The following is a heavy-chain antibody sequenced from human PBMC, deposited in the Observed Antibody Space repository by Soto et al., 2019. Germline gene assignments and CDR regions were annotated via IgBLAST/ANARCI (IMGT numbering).Heavy chain of an antibody. CDR3: AWAGDSSGYYYPQYNWFDP. V-gene: IGHV1-69*13. J-gene: IGHJ5*02. CDR1: GGTFSSYA. Sequence: GVSAKVSSKAPGGTFSSYAISWVRHSPGQGLEWMGGIIPIFGTANYEQKFQGRVTITADESTSTAYMELSSLRSEDTAVYYCAWAGDSSGYYYPQYNWFDPWGQGTLVTVSS. D-gene: IGHD3-22*01. CDR2: IIPIFGTA.